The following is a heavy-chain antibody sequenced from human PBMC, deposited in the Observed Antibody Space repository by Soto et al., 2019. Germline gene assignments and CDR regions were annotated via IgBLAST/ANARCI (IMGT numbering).Heavy chain of an antibody. D-gene: IGHD5-18*01. CDR2: INAGNGNT. J-gene: IGHJ4*02. V-gene: IGHV1-3*01. Sequence: ASVKVSCKASGYTFTSYAMHWVRQAPGQRLEWMGWINAGNGNTKYSQKFQGRVTITRDTSASTAYMELSSLRSEDTAVYYCARSRGTWIQLWLPRRTTFDYWGQGTLVTVSS. CDR3: ARSRGTWIQLWLPRRTTFDY. CDR1: GYTFTSYA.